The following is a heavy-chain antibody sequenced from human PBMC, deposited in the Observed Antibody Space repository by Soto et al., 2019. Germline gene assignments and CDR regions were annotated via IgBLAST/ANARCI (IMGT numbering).Heavy chain of an antibody. CDR2: ISYDGSNK. Sequence: LRLSCAASGFTFSSYAIHWVRQAPGKGLEWVAVISYDGSNKHYADSVRGRFTISRDNSKNTLYLQMNSLRAEDTAVYYCARDRGFDYWGQGTLVTVS. J-gene: IGHJ4*02. V-gene: IGHV3-30-3*01. CDR3: ARDRGFDY. CDR1: GFTFSSYA.